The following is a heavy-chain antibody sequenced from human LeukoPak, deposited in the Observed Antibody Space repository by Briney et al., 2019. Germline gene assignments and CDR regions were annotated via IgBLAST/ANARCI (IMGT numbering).Heavy chain of an antibody. CDR3: ARHITDIVVVPAAPNWFDP. J-gene: IGHJ5*02. D-gene: IGHD2-2*01. CDR1: GYRFTSYW. Sequence: GEALKISFKGSGYRFTSYWIGWVRQMPGKGLEWMGIIYPGDSDTRYSPSFQGQVTISADKSISTAYLQWSSLKASDTAMYYCARHITDIVVVPAAPNWFDPWGQGTLVTVSS. V-gene: IGHV5-51*01. CDR2: IYPGDSDT.